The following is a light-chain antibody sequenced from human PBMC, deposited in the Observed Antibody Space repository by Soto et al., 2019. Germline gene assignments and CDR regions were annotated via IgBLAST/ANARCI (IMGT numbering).Light chain of an antibody. Sequence: DIQLTQSPSFLSASVGDRVTITCRASQGISSYLAWYQQKPGRAPNLLIYDASTLQTGVPSRFSGSGSGTQFTLTISSLQPEDFATYYGQQIDDYPITFGQGTRLESK. J-gene: IGKJ5*01. CDR1: QGISSY. CDR3: QQIDDYPIT. V-gene: IGKV1-9*01. CDR2: DAS.